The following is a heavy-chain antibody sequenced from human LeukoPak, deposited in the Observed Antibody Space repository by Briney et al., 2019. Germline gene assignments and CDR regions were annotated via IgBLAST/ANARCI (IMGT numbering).Heavy chain of an antibody. CDR2: IYYSGST. V-gene: IGHV4-39*01. Sequence: PSETLSLTCTVSGGSISSSSYYWGWIRQPPGKGLEWIGSIYYSGSTYYNPSLKSRVTISVGTSKNQFSLKLSSVTAADTAVYYCATLTGDTAMVRSAFDIWGQGTMVTVSS. CDR3: ATLTGDTAMVRSAFDI. D-gene: IGHD5-18*01. J-gene: IGHJ3*02. CDR1: GGSISSSSYY.